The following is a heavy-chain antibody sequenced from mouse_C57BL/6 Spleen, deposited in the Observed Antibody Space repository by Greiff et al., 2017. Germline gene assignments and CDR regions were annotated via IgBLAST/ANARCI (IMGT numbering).Heavy chain of an antibody. Sequence: LQESGAELVRPGASVTLSCKASGYTFTDYEMHWVKQTPVHGLEWIGAIDPETGGTAYNQKFKGKAILTADKSSSTAYMELRSLTSEDSAVYYCTGDYSNLSYFDYWGQGTTLTVSS. V-gene: IGHV1-15*01. D-gene: IGHD2-5*01. J-gene: IGHJ2*01. CDR3: TGDYSNLSYFDY. CDR2: IDPETGGT. CDR1: GYTFTDYE.